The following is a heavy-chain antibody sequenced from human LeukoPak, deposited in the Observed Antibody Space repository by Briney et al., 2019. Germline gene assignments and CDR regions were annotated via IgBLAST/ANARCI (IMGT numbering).Heavy chain of an antibody. D-gene: IGHD3-10*01. V-gene: IGHV3-23*01. CDR2: IVNSDGST. CDR3: AKVSRWITMVRGVKFDY. Sequence: GGSLRLSCAASGFTFSTSAMSWVRQAPGKGLEWVSTIVNSDGSTYYADSVKGRFTISRDNSKNTLYLQMNSLRAEDTAVYYCAKVSRWITMVRGVKFDYWGQGTLVTVSS. CDR1: GFTFSTSA. J-gene: IGHJ4*02.